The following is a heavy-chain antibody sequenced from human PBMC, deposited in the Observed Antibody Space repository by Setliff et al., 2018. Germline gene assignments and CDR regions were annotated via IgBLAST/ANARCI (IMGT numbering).Heavy chain of an antibody. CDR3: AKWGAKNAFDI. D-gene: IGHD3-16*01. Sequence: PSETLSLTCTVSGDSISNSNYYWGWIRQPPGKGLEWVSAISGSGGSTYYADSVKGRFTISRDNSKNTLYLQMNSLRAEDTAVYYCAKWGAKNAFDIWGQGTMVTVSS. CDR2: ISGSGGST. V-gene: IGHV3-23*01. CDR1: GDSISNSNYY. J-gene: IGHJ3*02.